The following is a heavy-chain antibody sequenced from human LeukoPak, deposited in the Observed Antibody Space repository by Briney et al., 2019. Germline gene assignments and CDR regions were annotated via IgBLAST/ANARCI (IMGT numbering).Heavy chain of an antibody. CDR3: AKTPGAYLDY. Sequence: PGGSLRLSCAASGFTYSPCGMSWVRQAPGKGLEWVAAISSSGDSTAHADSVKGRFTISRDNSKNTVFLQMNSLRAEDTAVYYCAKTPGAYLDYWGQGTRVTVSS. V-gene: IGHV3-23*01. J-gene: IGHJ4*02. CDR2: ISSSGDST. CDR1: GFTYSPCG.